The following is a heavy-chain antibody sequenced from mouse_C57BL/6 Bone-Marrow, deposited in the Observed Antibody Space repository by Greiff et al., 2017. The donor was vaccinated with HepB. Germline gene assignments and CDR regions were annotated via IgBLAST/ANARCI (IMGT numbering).Heavy chain of an antibody. CDR3: TRYGGWYFDV. CDR2: IDPRSGNT. D-gene: IGHD1-1*02. CDR1: GYTFTSYG. J-gene: IGHJ1*03. Sequence: QVQLQQSGAELARPGASVKLSCKASGYTFTSYGISWVKQRTGQGLEWIGEIDPRSGNTYYNEKFKGKATLTADKSSSTAYMGLRSLTSEDSAVYFCTRYGGWYFDVWGTGTTVTVSS. V-gene: IGHV1-81*01.